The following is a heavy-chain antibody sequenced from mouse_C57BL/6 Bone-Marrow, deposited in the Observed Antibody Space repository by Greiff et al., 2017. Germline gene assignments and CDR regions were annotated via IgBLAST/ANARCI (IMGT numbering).Heavy chain of an antibody. CDR2: IDPSDSYT. D-gene: IGHD1-1*01. CDR3: AREGTTVVAYYYAMDY. Sequence: QVQLQQPGAELVMPGASVKLSCKASGYTFTSYWMHWVKQRPGQGLEWIGEIDPSDSYTNYNQKFKGKSTLTVDKSSSTAYMQLSSLTSEDSAVYYCAREGTTVVAYYYAMDYWGQGTSVTVSS. J-gene: IGHJ4*01. CDR1: GYTFTSYW. V-gene: IGHV1-69*01.